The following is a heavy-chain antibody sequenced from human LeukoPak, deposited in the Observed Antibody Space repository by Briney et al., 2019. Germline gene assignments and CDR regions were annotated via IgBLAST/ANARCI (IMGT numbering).Heavy chain of an antibody. V-gene: IGHV3-74*01. Sequence: GGSLRLSCAASGFTFSSYWMHWVRQAPGKGLVWVSRINSDGSRTSYVDPVKGRFTISRDNAKNTLYLQMNSLRAEETAVYYCARASRYSGSYRHFDYWGQGTLVTVSS. J-gene: IGHJ4*02. D-gene: IGHD1-26*01. CDR3: ARASRYSGSYRHFDY. CDR1: GFTFSSYW. CDR2: INSDGSRT.